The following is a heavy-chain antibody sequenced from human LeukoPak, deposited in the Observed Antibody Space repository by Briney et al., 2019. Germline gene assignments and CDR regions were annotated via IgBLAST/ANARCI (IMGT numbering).Heavy chain of an antibody. CDR3: ARDSIAVAADLDY. CDR1: GFTFSSYA. J-gene: IGHJ4*02. Sequence: GGSLRLSCAASGFTFSSYAMHWVRQAPGKGLEWVAVISYDGSNKYYADSVKGRFTISRDNAKNSLYLQMNSLRAEDSAVYYCARDSIAVAADLDYWGQGTLVTVSS. V-gene: IGHV3-30*04. CDR2: ISYDGSNK. D-gene: IGHD6-19*01.